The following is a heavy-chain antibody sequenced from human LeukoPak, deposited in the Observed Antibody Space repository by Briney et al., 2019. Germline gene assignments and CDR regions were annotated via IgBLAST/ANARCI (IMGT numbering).Heavy chain of an antibody. J-gene: IGHJ6*03. D-gene: IGHD5-12*01. V-gene: IGHV4-4*07. CDR1: GGSISSYY. CDR3: ARAESGYSGYRNGYYYYYMDV. Sequence: SETLSLTCTVSGGSISSYYWSWIRQPPGKGLEWIGRIYTSGSTNYNPSLKSRVTMSVDTSKNQFSLRLTSVTAADTAVYYCARAESGYSGYRNGYYYYYMDVWGKGTTVTVSS. CDR2: IYTSGST.